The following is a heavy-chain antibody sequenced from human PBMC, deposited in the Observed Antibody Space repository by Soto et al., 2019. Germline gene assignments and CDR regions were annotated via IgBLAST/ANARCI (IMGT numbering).Heavy chain of an antibody. CDR1: GDSVSSNDAT. CDR2: TYYRSKWQS. CDR3: ARLIGNSWLDS. Sequence: QVQLQQSGPGLVKPSQTLSLTCAISGDSVSSNDATWDWIRQSPSRGLGWLGRTYYRSKWQSDYAVAVQRRVSTTPAPSTNPPSLPLNSVTPADTAVSYSARLIGNSWLDSWGQGPLVTVSS. V-gene: IGHV6-1*01. J-gene: IGHJ5*01. D-gene: IGHD3-16*01.